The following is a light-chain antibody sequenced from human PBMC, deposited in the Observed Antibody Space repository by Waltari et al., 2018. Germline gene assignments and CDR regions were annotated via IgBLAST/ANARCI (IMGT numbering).Light chain of an antibody. CDR3: QQYYSIPYT. V-gene: IGKV4-1*01. CDR1: QSVLYSSNNKNH. CDR2: WAS. Sequence: DIVMTQSPDSLAVSLGERATINCQSSQSVLYSSNNKNHLAWYQQKPGQPPKLLIYWASTRESGVPDRFSGSGSGTDFTLTISSLQAEDVAVYYCQQYYSIPYTFGQGTKLEIK. J-gene: IGKJ2*01.